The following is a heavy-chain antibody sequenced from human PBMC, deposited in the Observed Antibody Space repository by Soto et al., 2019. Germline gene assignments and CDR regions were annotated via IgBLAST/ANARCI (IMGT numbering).Heavy chain of an antibody. J-gene: IGHJ4*02. Sequence: VQLLESGGGLVQPGGSLRLSCAASGFTFSSYAMSWVRQAPGKGLEWVSAIIGSGGSTYYADSVKGRFTISRDNSKNTLYLQMNSLRAEDTAVYYCAKDIAVDGSCWDYWGQGTLVTVSS. CDR2: IIGSGGST. V-gene: IGHV3-23*01. CDR3: AKDIAVDGSCWDY. D-gene: IGHD6-19*01. CDR1: GFTFSSYA.